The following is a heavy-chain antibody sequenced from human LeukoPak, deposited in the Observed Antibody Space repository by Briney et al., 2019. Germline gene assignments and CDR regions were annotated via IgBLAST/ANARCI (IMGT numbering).Heavy chain of an antibody. J-gene: IGHJ4*02. V-gene: IGHV3-30-3*01. CDR2: ISYDGSNK. Sequence: GGSLRLSCAASGFTFSSYAMHWVRQAPGKGLEWVAVISYDGSNKYYADSVKGRFTISRDNSKNTLYLQMNSLRAEDTAVYYCAKDGTLYSSGRFDYWGQGTLVTVSS. CDR3: AKDGTLYSSGRFDY. CDR1: GFTFSSYA. D-gene: IGHD6-19*01.